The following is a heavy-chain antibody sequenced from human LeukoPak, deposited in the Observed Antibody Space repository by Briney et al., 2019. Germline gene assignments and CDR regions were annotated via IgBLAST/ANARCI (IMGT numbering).Heavy chain of an antibody. Sequence: GGSLRLSCAASGFTFSGSAMHWVRQASGKGLEWVGRIRSKANSYATAYAASVKGRFTISRDNAKNSLYLQMTSLRAEDTAVYYCAKFIAAPFYFDYWGQGTLVTVSS. V-gene: IGHV3-73*01. CDR1: GFTFSGSA. CDR2: IRSKANSYAT. D-gene: IGHD6-13*01. CDR3: AKFIAAPFYFDY. J-gene: IGHJ4*02.